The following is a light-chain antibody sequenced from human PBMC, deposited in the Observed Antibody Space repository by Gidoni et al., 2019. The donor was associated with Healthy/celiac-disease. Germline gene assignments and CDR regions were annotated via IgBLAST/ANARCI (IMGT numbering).Light chain of an antibody. CDR3: QQYNNWPYT. Sequence: EIVMTQSPATLSVSPGERATLSCRASQSVSSNSAWYQQKPGQAPRLLIYGASTRATGIPARFSGSGSGTEFTLTISSLQSEDFAVYYCQQYNNWPYTFGQGTKLEIK. CDR2: GAS. V-gene: IGKV3-15*01. J-gene: IGKJ2*01. CDR1: QSVSSN.